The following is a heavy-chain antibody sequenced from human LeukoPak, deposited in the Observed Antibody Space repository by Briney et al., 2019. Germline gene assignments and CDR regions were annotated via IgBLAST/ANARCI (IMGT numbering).Heavy chain of an antibody. J-gene: IGHJ4*02. CDR3: ASGLQWLTPSTLRY. D-gene: IGHD6-19*01. CDR2: ISSSSSYI. CDR1: GFTFSSYG. V-gene: IGHV3-21*01. Sequence: PEGSLRLSCAASGFTFSSYGMNWVRQAPGKGLEWVSSISSSSSYIYYADSVKGRFTISRDNAKNSLYLQMNSLRAEDTAVYYCASGLQWLTPSTLRYWGQGTLVTVSS.